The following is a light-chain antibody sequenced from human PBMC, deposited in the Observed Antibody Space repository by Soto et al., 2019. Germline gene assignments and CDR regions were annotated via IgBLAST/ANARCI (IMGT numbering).Light chain of an antibody. V-gene: IGLV1-51*02. CDR2: ENN. J-gene: IGLJ3*02. Sequence: QSVLTQPPSVSAAPGQKVTISCSGSSSNIGTYSVSWYQQLPGSAPKLLIHENNKRPSGILDRFSGSKSGTSATLGITGLQAGDEADYYCGAWDRSLTGGVFGGGTKLTVL. CDR1: SSNIGTYS. CDR3: GAWDRSLTGGV.